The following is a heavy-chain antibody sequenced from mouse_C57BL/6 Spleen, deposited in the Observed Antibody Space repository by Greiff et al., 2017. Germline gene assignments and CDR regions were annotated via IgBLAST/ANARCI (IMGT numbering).Heavy chain of an antibody. V-gene: IGHV1-4*01. D-gene: IGHD2-2*01. Sequence: QVQLQQSGAELARPGASVKMSCKASGYTFTSYTMHWVKQRPGQGLEWIGYINPSSGYTKYNQKFKDKATLTADKSSSTAYMQLSSLTSEDSAVYYCARGDGYDRFDVWGTGTTVTVSS. CDR1: GYTFTSYT. J-gene: IGHJ1*03. CDR2: INPSSGYT. CDR3: ARGDGYDRFDV.